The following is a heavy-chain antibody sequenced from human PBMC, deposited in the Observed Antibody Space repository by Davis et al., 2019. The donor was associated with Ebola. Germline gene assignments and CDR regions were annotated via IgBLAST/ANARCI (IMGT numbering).Heavy chain of an antibody. CDR2: IDWDDDK. CDR1: GFSLSTSGMC. J-gene: IGHJ5*02. D-gene: IGHD1-26*01. Sequence: SGPTLVKPTQTLTLPCTFSGFSLSTSGMCVRWLRQPPGKALEWPALIDWDDDKYYSTSLKTRLTISKDTSKNQVVLTMTNMDPVDTATYYCARSGSYYPWFDPWGQGTLVTVSS. V-gene: IGHV2-70*01. CDR3: ARSGSYYPWFDP.